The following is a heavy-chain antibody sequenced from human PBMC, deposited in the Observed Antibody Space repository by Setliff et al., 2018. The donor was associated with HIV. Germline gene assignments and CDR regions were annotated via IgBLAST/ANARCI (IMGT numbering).Heavy chain of an antibody. CDR1: GYTFTNYY. Sequence: ASVKVSCKASGYTFTNYYMHWVRQAPGQRLEWMGWINAGNGNTKYSQKFQGRVTITRDTSASTAYMELSSLRSEDTAVYYCARVPRTGIVGALDYWGQGTLVTVSS. D-gene: IGHD1-26*01. CDR3: ARVPRTGIVGALDY. V-gene: IGHV1-3*01. J-gene: IGHJ4*02. CDR2: INAGNGNT.